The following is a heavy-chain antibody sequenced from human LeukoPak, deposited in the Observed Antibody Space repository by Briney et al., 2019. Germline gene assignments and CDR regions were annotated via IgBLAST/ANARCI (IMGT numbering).Heavy chain of an antibody. J-gene: IGHJ4*02. CDR2: ISRSATTI. CDR1: EFIVSNNY. Sequence: GGSLRLSCAASEFIVSNNYMTWVRQAPGKGLEWVSSISRSATTIYYADSVKGRFTISRDNAKNSLYLQMNSLRAEDTAVYFCARVGALSSSWLLYWGQGTLVTVSS. V-gene: IGHV3-11*04. D-gene: IGHD6-13*01. CDR3: ARVGALSSSWLLY.